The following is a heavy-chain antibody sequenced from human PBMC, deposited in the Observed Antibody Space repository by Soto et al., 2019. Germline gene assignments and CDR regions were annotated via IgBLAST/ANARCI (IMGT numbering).Heavy chain of an antibody. J-gene: IGHJ4*02. CDR1: GFTFTNYA. CDR3: AKDRGSLYTSSSPLDF. CDR2: ISASGGST. D-gene: IGHD6-6*01. Sequence: EVQLLESGGGLVQPGGSLRLSCAASGFTFTNYAMTWVRQAPGKGLEWVSGISASGGSTYYADSVKGRFTISRDNSMNTLYLQMNSLRAEDTALYYCAKDRGSLYTSSSPLDFWGQGTLVTVSS. V-gene: IGHV3-23*01.